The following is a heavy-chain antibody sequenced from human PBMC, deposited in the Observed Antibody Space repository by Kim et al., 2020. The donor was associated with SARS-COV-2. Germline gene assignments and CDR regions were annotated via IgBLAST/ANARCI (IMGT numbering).Heavy chain of an antibody. CDR2: IYHSGST. CDR1: GYSISSGYY. J-gene: IGHJ6*02. V-gene: IGHV4-38-2*02. D-gene: IGHD6-19*01. CDR3: ARGGPYSSGWHYYYYGMDV. Sequence: SETLSLTCTVSGYSISSGYYWGWIRQPPGKGLEWIGSIYHSGSTYYNPSLKSRVTISVDTSKNQFSLKLSSVTAADTAVYYCARGGPYSSGWHYYYYGMDVWGQGTTVTVSS.